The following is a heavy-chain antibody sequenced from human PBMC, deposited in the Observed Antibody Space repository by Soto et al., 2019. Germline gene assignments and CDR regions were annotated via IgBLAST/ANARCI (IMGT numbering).Heavy chain of an antibody. CDR1: GFTFSSYG. CDR2: IWYDGSNK. Sequence: GGSLRLSCAASGFTFSSYGMHWVRQAPGKGLEWVAVIWYDGSNKYYADSVKGRFTISRDNSKNTLYLQMNSLRAEDTAVYYCAREEYGDYVDYYYYYGMDVWGQGTTVTVSS. D-gene: IGHD4-17*01. V-gene: IGHV3-33*01. J-gene: IGHJ6*02. CDR3: AREEYGDYVDYYYYYGMDV.